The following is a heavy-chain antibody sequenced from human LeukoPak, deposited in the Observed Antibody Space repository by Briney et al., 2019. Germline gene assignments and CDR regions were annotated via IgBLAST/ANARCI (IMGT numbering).Heavy chain of an antibody. V-gene: IGHV4-39*07. J-gene: IGHJ4*02. Sequence: SETLSLTCTVSGGSISSGGYYWSWIRQPPGKGLEWIGEINHSGSTNYNPSLKSRVTISVDTSKNQFSLKLSSVTAADTAVYYCARLRVDYYDSSGAPADYWGQGTLVTVSS. CDR3: ARLRVDYYDSSGAPADY. D-gene: IGHD3-22*01. CDR2: INHSGST. CDR1: GGSISSGGYY.